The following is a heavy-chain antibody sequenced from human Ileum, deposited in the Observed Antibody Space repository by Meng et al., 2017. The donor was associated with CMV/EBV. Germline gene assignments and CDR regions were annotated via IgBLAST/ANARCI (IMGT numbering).Heavy chain of an antibody. CDR3: ARGEYSSAWYGGFVQY. V-gene: IGHV3-23*01. CDR1: GCTFSGYA. CDR2: ISDSSDTT. J-gene: IGHJ4*02. Sequence: SGCTFSGYAMNWVRQAPGKGLGWVSAISDSSDTTYYAESVKGRFSMSRDNSKNTLYLQMNSLRAEDTAIYYCARGEYSSAWYGGFVQYWGQGTLVTVSS. D-gene: IGHD6-19*01.